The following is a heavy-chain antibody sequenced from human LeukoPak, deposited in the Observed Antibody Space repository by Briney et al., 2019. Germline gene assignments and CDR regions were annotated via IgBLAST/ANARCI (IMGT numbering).Heavy chain of an antibody. CDR2: INHSGST. V-gene: IGHV4-34*01. CDR1: GGSFSGYY. Sequence: SETLSLTCAGYGGSFSGYYWSWIRQPPGKGLEWIGEINHSGSTNYNPSLKSRVTISVDTSKNQFSLKLSSVTAADSAVYYCARRSPYSTGWSSYFDYWGQGALVTVSS. D-gene: IGHD6-19*01. CDR3: ARRSPYSTGWSSYFDY. J-gene: IGHJ4*02.